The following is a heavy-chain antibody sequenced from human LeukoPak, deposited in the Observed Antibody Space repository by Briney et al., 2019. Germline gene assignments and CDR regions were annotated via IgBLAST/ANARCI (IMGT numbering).Heavy chain of an antibody. D-gene: IGHD6-13*01. Sequence: ASVKVSFKASGYTFTGYYMHWVRQAPGQGLEWMGRINPNSGGTNYAQKLQGRVTMTTDTSTSTAYMELRSLRSDDTAVYYCARGTAAPTPYYFDYWGQGTLVTVSS. CDR1: GYTFTGYY. CDR2: INPNSGGT. CDR3: ARGTAAPTPYYFDY. V-gene: IGHV1-2*06. J-gene: IGHJ4*02.